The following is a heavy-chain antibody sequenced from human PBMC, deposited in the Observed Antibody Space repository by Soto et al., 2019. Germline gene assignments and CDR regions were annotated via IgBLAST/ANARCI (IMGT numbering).Heavy chain of an antibody. V-gene: IGHV3-48*02. CDR2: ISSSSSTI. J-gene: IGHJ4*02. CDR1: GFTFSSYS. Sequence: GGSLRLSCAASGFTFSSYSMNWVRQAPGKGLEWVSYISSSSSTIYYADSVKGRFTISRDNAKNSLYLQMNSLRDEDTAVYYCAREGEPPSYYYDSSGYYSYWGQGTLVTVSS. CDR3: AREGEPPSYYYDSSGYYSY. D-gene: IGHD3-22*01.